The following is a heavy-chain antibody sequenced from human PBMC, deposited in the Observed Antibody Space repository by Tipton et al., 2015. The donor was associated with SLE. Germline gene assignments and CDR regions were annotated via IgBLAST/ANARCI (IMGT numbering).Heavy chain of an antibody. CDR1: GGSISSNY. J-gene: IGHJ4*02. CDR2: IYSSGST. Sequence: TLSLTCTVSGGSISSNYWSWIRQPAGKGLEWIGRIYSSGSTNYNPSLKSRVTMSVDTSKNQFSLKLTSVTAADTAAYYCVKEGRLWEEGDFDYWGQGTLVTVSS. CDR3: VKEGRLWEEGDFDY. V-gene: IGHV4-4*07. D-gene: IGHD1-26*01.